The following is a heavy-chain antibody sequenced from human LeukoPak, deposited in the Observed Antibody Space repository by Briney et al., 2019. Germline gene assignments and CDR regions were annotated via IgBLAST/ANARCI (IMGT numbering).Heavy chain of an antibody. CDR3: TTVARWLQLPDHY. CDR2: IKSKTDGGTT. J-gene: IGHJ4*02. CDR1: GFTFSNAW. D-gene: IGHD5-24*01. V-gene: IGHV3-15*01. Sequence: PGGSLRLSCAASGFTFSNAWMSWVRQAPGKGLEWVGRIKSKTDGGTTDYAAPVKGRFTISRDDSKNTLYLQVNSLKTEDTAVYYCTTVARWLQLPDHYWGQGTLVTVSS.